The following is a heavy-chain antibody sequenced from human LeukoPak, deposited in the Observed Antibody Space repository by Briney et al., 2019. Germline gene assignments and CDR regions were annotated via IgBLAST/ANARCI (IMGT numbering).Heavy chain of an antibody. CDR1: GGTFSSYA. D-gene: IGHD2-15*01. Sequence: SVPLSCKASGGTFSSYAISWVRQAPGQGLEWMGGIIPIFGTANYAQKFQGRVTITADESTSTAYMELSSLRSEDTAVYYCASRYCSGGSCYLGPFDYWGQGTLVPVPS. V-gene: IGHV1-69*13. CDR2: IIPIFGTA. CDR3: ASRYCSGGSCYLGPFDY. J-gene: IGHJ4*02.